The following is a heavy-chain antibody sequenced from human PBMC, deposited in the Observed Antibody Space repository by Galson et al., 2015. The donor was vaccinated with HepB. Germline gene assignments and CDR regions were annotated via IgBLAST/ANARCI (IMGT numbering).Heavy chain of an antibody. Sequence: SVKVSCKASGYTFTSYGISWVRQAPGQGLEWMGWISAYNGNTNYAQKLQGRVTMTTDTSTSTAYMELRSLRSDDAAVYYCARDQNIVVVPAAPFDYWGQGTLVTVSS. CDR3: ARDQNIVVVPAAPFDY. V-gene: IGHV1-18*01. D-gene: IGHD2-2*01. CDR1: GYTFTSYG. CDR2: ISAYNGNT. J-gene: IGHJ4*02.